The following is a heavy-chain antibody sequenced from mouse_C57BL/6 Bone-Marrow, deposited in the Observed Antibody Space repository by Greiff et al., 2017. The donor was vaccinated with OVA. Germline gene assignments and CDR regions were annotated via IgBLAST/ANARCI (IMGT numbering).Heavy chain of an antibody. CDR1: GFSFNTYA. CDR2: IRSKSNNYAT. Sequence: VQLQQSGGGLVQPKGSLKLSCAASGFSFNTYAMNWVRQAPGKGLEWVARIRSKSNNYATYYADSVKDRFTISRDDSESMLYLQMNNLKTEDTAMYYCVSSYYYGSLDYWGQGTTLTVSS. CDR3: VSSYYYGSLDY. V-gene: IGHV10-1*01. J-gene: IGHJ2*01. D-gene: IGHD1-1*01.